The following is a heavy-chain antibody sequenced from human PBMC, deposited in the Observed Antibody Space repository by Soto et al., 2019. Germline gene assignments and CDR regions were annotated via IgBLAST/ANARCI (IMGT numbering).Heavy chain of an antibody. D-gene: IGHD2-2*03. Sequence: HPGGSLRLSCNCSGFRFSEHAMTWVRRAPGKGLEWVGFIRNTPYGGTTDYAASVRGRFTISRDDSASIAYLQMNSLKTEDSGLYYCSRGSFGYYGPWGPGTLVTVSS. J-gene: IGHJ5*02. CDR3: SRGSFGYYGP. V-gene: IGHV3-49*04. CDR1: GFRFSEHA. CDR2: IRNTPYGGTT.